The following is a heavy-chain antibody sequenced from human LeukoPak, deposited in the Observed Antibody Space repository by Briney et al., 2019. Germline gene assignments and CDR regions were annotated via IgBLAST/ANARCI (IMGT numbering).Heavy chain of an antibody. CDR2: IKSKTDGGTT. CDR1: GXTFFNAW. CDR3: TTGYDYGAY. Sequence: GRSLRLSCAASGXTFFNAWMSWVRQAPGKGLEWIGRIKSKTDGGTTDYAAPVKGRFTISRDDSQNTLDLQMNSLKTEDTAVYYCTTGYDYGAYWGLGTLVTVSS. V-gene: IGHV3-15*01. D-gene: IGHD5-18*01. J-gene: IGHJ4*02.